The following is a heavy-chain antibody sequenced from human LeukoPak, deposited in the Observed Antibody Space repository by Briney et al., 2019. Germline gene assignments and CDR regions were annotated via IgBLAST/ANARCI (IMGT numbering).Heavy chain of an antibody. D-gene: IGHD3-16*01. V-gene: IGHV1-8*01. CDR3: ASIVHYEGYYYYYGMDV. CDR1: GYTFTSYD. J-gene: IGHJ6*02. Sequence: ASVKVSCKASGYTFTSYDINWVRQATGQGLEWMGWMNPNSGNTGYAQKFQGRVTMTRNTSISTAYMELSSLRSEDTAVYYCASIVHYEGYYYYYGMDVWGQGTTVTVSS. CDR2: MNPNSGNT.